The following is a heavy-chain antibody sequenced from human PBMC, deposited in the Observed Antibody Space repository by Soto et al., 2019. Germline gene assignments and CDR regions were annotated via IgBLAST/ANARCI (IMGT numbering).Heavy chain of an antibody. J-gene: IGHJ6*02. V-gene: IGHV4-61*01. Sequence: QVQLQESGPGLVKPSETLSLTCTVSGGSVSSGSYYWSWIRQPPGKGLEWIGYISYSGSTNYNPSLKSRVTIPVDTSKNQFSLKLSSVTAADTAVYYCAREPTTVTNYYYYALDVWGQGTTVTVSS. D-gene: IGHD4-17*01. CDR3: AREPTTVTNYYYYALDV. CDR1: GGSVSSGSYY. CDR2: ISYSGST.